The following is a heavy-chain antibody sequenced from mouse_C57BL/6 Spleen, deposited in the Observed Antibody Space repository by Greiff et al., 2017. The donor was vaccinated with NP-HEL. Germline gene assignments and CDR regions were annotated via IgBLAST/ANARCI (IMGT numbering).Heavy chain of an antibody. J-gene: IGHJ2*01. Sequence: VQLQQSGAELVRPGTSVKVSCKASGYAFTNYLIEWVKQRPGQGLEWIGVINPGSGGTNYNEKFKGKATLTADKSSSTAYMQLSSLTAEDSAVYVCARKMLDYWGQGTTLTVSA. V-gene: IGHV1-54*01. CDR2: INPGSGGT. CDR1: GYAFTNYL. CDR3: ARKMLDY.